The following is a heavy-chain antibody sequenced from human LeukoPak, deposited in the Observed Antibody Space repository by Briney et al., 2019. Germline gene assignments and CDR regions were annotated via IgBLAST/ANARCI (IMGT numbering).Heavy chain of an antibody. V-gene: IGHV1-2*02. CDR1: GYTFTGYF. Sequence: GASVKVSCKASGYTFTGYFMHWVRQAPGQGLEWMGWVNPNSGATNYLQNFQGRVTMTTDTSTSTAYMELRSLRSDDTAVYYCARWRGYCSGGSCPGFDYWGQGTLVTVSS. D-gene: IGHD2-15*01. CDR2: VNPNSGAT. J-gene: IGHJ4*02. CDR3: ARWRGYCSGGSCPGFDY.